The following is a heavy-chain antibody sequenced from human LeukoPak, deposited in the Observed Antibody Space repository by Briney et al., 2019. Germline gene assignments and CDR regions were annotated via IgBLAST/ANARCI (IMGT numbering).Heavy chain of an antibody. Sequence: GGSLRLSCAASGFIFSSYAMSWVRQAPGKGLEWVSVISGSGSPTNYADSVKGRFTISRDNSKNTLYLQMNSLRAEDTAVYFCVKPLRGSGSFHCSFFDYWGQGTLVTVSS. V-gene: IGHV3-23*01. CDR3: VKPLRGSGSFHCSFFDY. J-gene: IGHJ4*02. CDR1: GFIFSSYA. D-gene: IGHD3-10*01. CDR2: ISGSGSPT.